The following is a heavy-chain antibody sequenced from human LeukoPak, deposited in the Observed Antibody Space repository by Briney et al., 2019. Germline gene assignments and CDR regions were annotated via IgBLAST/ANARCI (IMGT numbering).Heavy chain of an antibody. CDR3: ARGMVPGAYYYYYGMDV. J-gene: IGHJ6*02. CDR2: ISYDGSNK. CDR1: GFTFSSYA. Sequence: GGSLRLSCAASGFTFSSYAMHWVRQAPGKGLEWVAVISYDGSNKYYADSVKGRFTISRDNSKNTLYLQMNSLRAEDTAVYYCARGMVPGAYYYYYGMDVWGQGTTVTVSS. V-gene: IGHV3-30*01. D-gene: IGHD6-13*01.